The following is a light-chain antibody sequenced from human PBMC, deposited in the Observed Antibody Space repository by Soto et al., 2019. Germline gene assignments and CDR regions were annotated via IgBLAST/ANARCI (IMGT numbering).Light chain of an antibody. CDR2: GAS. CDR1: QSVSSSY. J-gene: IGKJ1*01. CDR3: QQYGSPGFWT. Sequence: EIVLTQSPGTLSLSPGERATLSCRASQSVSSSYLAWYQQKPGQAPRLLIYGASSRATGIPDRFSGSGSGTDFTLTISRLEPEDFAVYYCQQYGSPGFWTFGQGTKVEIK. V-gene: IGKV3-20*01.